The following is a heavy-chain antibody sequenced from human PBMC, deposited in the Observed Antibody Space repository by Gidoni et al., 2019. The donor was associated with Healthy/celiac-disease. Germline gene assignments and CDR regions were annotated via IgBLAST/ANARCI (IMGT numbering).Heavy chain of an antibody. D-gene: IGHD5-18*01. V-gene: IGHV4-34*01. CDR3: ARLRGYSYGSDY. CDR2: INHSGST. J-gene: IGHJ4*02. CDR1: GGSFSGYY. Sequence: QAQLQQWGAGLLKPSETLSLTCAAYGGSFSGYYWSWTRQPPGKGLEWIGEINHSGSTNYNPSLKSRVTISVDTSKNQFSLKLSSVTAADAAVYYCARLRGYSYGSDYWGQGTLVTVSS.